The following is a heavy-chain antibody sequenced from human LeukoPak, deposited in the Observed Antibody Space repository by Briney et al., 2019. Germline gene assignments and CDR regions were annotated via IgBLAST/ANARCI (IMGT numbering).Heavy chain of an antibody. CDR3: SASSAEEWLFEC. Sequence: GGSLRLSCAASGFTFSDAWMSWVRQAPGKGLEWVGRIKSTTDGGTADYAAPVKGRITISRDDSNNKLYLQRHSLQPTDTAVYYCSASSAEEWLFECWGQGTLVTVSS. D-gene: IGHD6-19*01. CDR1: GFTFSDAW. CDR2: IKSTTDGGTA. V-gene: IGHV3-15*01. J-gene: IGHJ4*02.